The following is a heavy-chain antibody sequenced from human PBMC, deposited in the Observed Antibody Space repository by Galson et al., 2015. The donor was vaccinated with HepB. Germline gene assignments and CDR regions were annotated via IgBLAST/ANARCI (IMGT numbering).Heavy chain of an antibody. V-gene: IGHV3-23*01. CDR3: AKDFADILTGYPGGDAFDI. CDR1: GFTFSSYA. J-gene: IGHJ3*02. CDR2: ISGSGAST. D-gene: IGHD3-9*01. Sequence: SLRLSCAASGFTFSSYAISWVRQAPGKGLEWVSVISGSGASTKYADSVKGRFTISRDNSKNTLYLQMNSLRAEDTAVYYCAKDFADILTGYPGGDAFDIWGQGTMVTVSS.